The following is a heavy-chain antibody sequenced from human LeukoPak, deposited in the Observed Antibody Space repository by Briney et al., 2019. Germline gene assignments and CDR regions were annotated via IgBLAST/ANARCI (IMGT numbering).Heavy chain of an antibody. J-gene: IGHJ4*02. CDR1: GFTFSSYE. CDR2: ISSSGSTI. CDR3: AFPGMVRGVGY. Sequence: GGSLRLSCAASGFTFSSYEMNWVRQAPGKGLEWVSYISSSGSTIYYADSVKGRFTISRDNPENSLYLQMNSLRAEDTAVYYCAFPGMVRGVGYWGQGTLVTVSS. V-gene: IGHV3-48*03. D-gene: IGHD3-10*01.